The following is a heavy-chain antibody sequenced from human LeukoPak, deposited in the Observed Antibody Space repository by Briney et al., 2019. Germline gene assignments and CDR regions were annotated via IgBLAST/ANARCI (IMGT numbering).Heavy chain of an antibody. CDR1: GFTFSNYW. D-gene: IGHD1-26*01. CDR2: IDIDGTGT. V-gene: IGHV3-74*01. Sequence: PGGSLRLSCATSGFTFSNYWMHWVRQAPGKGLVWVSRIDIDGTGTNYADSVKGRVTISRDNAKNSLYLQMNSLRVEDTAVYYCVRENRGSLDYWGQGTLVTVSS. CDR3: VRENRGSLDY. J-gene: IGHJ4*02.